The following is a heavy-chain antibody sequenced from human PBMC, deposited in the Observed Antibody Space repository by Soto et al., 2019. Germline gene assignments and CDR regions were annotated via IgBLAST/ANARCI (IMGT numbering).Heavy chain of an antibody. V-gene: IGHV3-30-3*01. CDR1: GFTFSSYA. CDR3: ARETGDGYNLFYYYGMDV. J-gene: IGHJ6*02. CDR2: ISYDGSNK. Sequence: QTGGSLRLSCAASGFTFSSYAMHWVRQAPGKGLEWVAVISYDGSNKYYADSVKGRFTISRDNSKNTLYLQMSSLRAEDTAVYYCARETGDGYNLFYYYGMDVWGQGTSVTVS. D-gene: IGHD1-1*01.